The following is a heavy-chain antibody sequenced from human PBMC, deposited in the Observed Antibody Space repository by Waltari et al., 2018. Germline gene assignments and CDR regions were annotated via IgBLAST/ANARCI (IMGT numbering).Heavy chain of an antibody. V-gene: IGHV3-33*06. CDR2: ICFVGGDS. D-gene: IGHD3-10*01. CDR1: GFSLGTYG. Sequence: QVQLVESGGGVVQPGMSLRLSCAASGFSLGTYGMHWVRQAPGKGLGWVALICFVGGDSFYADSVRGRFTISRDNSKNTLYLDINSLRLDDTAIYYCAKDAFGNTYLDHWGQGTLVTVSS. CDR3: AKDAFGNTYLDH. J-gene: IGHJ4*02.